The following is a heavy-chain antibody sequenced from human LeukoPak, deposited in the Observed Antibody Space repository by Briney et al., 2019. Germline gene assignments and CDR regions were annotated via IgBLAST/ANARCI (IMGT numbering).Heavy chain of an antibody. J-gene: IGHJ4*02. CDR2: IYYSGST. CDR1: GGSISSYY. D-gene: IGHD3-22*01. Sequence: SETLSLTCTVSGGSISSYYWSWIRQPPGKGLEWIGYIYYSGSTNYNPSLKSRVTISVDTSKNQFSLKLSSVTAADTAVYYCARAPGYYDSSGYYYGRYFDYWGQGTLVTVSS. V-gene: IGHV4-59*01. CDR3: ARAPGYYDSSGYYYGRYFDY.